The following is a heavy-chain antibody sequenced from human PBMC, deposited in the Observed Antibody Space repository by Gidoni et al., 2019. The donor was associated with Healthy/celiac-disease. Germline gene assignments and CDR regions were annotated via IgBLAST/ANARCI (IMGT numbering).Heavy chain of an antibody. CDR3: VKDFSSYWTSSTSVDFEDY. D-gene: IGHD2-2*01. V-gene: IGHV3-64D*06. J-gene: IGHJ4*02. CDR2: ISSNGGST. Sequence: EVQLVESGGGLFQPGGSLRLSRSASGFTFSSYAMHWVRQAPGKGLEYVSAISSNGGSTYYADSVKGRFTISRDNSKNTLYLQMSSLRAEGTAVYYCVKDFSSYWTSSTSVDFEDYWGQGTLVTVSS. CDR1: GFTFSSYA.